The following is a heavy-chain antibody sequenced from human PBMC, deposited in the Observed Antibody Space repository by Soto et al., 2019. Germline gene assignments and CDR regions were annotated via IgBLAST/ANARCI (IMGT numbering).Heavy chain of an antibody. CDR3: ARPIAATERGAFHS. V-gene: IGHV4-31*03. D-gene: IGHD2-15*01. CDR2: IYYSGST. Sequence: SETLSLTCTVSGGSISSGGYYWSWIRQHPGKGLEWIGYIYYSGSTYYNPSLKSRVTISVDTAKNQFSLKLSSVTAADTAVYYCARPIAATERGAFHSWGQGTLVTVSS. J-gene: IGHJ3*02. CDR1: GGSISSGGYY.